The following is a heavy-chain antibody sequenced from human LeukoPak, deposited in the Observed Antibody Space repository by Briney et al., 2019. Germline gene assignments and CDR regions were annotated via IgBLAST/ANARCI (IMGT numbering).Heavy chain of an antibody. Sequence: GASVKVSCKASGYTFTGYYIQWVRQAPGQGLEWMGRINPNSGCTNYAQKFQGRVSMTRDTSISTVYLELSRLRSDDTAVYYCAREGTTNWFDPWGQGTLVTVSS. CDR3: AREGTTNWFDP. CDR1: GYTFTGYY. V-gene: IGHV1-2*06. CDR2: INPNSGCT. D-gene: IGHD4-17*01. J-gene: IGHJ5*02.